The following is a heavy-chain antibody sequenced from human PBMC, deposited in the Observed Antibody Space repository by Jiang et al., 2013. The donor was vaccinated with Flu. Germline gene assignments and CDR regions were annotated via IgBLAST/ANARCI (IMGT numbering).Heavy chain of an antibody. V-gene: IGHV1-69*01. D-gene: IGHD3-10*01. J-gene: IGHJ2*01. Sequence: FSSYAISWVRQAPGQGLEWMGGIIPIFGTANYAQKFQGRVTITADESTSTAYMELSSLRSEDTAVYYCAREVVTMVRGVILNWYFDLWGRGTLVTVSS. CDR2: IIPIFGTA. CDR1: FSSYA. CDR3: AREVVTMVRGVILNWYFDL.